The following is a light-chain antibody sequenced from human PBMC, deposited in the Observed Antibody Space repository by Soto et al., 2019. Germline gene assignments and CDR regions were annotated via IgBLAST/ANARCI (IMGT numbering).Light chain of an antibody. Sequence: DIQMTQSPSSLSASVGDRVTITCQASQDISNYLNWYQQKPGKAPKLLIYDASNLETGVPSRFSGSGSGTDFTFTISSLQPEDIATYYCQQYDNLSLTFGGGTXVDIK. J-gene: IGKJ4*01. V-gene: IGKV1-33*01. CDR2: DAS. CDR1: QDISNY. CDR3: QQYDNLSLT.